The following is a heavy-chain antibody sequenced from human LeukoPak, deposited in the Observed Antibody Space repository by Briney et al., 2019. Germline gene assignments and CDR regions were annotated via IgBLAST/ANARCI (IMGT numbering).Heavy chain of an antibody. D-gene: IGHD2-2*01. J-gene: IGHJ5*02. CDR2: INANSGAS. Sequence: ASVKVSCKASGFIFTDYHIHWVRQAPGQGLEWMGWINANSGASTYAPKFQGRVTMTRDTSIGTAYMEVSRLRSDDTAIYYCARVPYCSTASCYSAWGQGTLVTVAS. CDR3: ARVPYCSTASCYSA. CDR1: GFIFTDYH. V-gene: IGHV1-2*02.